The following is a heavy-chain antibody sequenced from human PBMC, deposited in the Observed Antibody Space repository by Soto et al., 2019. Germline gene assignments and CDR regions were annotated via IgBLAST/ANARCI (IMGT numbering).Heavy chain of an antibody. V-gene: IGHV4-59*01. D-gene: IGHD5-18*01. CDR3: ARGAGGYSYGVYGMDV. CDR2: IYYSGST. CDR1: GGSISSYY. Sequence: SETLSLTCTFSGGSISSYYWSWIRQPPGKGLEWIGYIYYSGSTNYNPSLKSRVTISVDTSKNQFSLKLSSVTAADTAVYYCARGAGGYSYGVYGMDVWGQGTTVTVSS. J-gene: IGHJ6*02.